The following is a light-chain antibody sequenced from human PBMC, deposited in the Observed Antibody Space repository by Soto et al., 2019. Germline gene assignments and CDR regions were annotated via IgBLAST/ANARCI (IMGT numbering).Light chain of an antibody. J-gene: IGKJ2*01. CDR1: QSVFYSSNTKNY. V-gene: IGKV4-1*01. CDR3: QQYYGTPYT. CDR2: WAS. Sequence: DIVMTQSPDSLDVSLRERATINCKSSQSVFYSSNTKNYLAWYKQKPGQPPKLLMYWASTRESGVTDRFSGSGSGTDFTLTISGLQAEDVAVYDCQQYYGTPYTFGQGTKLEIQ.